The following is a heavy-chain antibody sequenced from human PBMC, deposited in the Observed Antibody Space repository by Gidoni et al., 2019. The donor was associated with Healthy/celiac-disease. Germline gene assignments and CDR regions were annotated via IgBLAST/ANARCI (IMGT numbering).Heavy chain of an antibody. CDR2: IYPGDSDT. V-gene: IGHV5-51*01. Sequence: EVQLLQSAAEGNKPGQSLKIPCQGSGYSFTSYWIGWVRQMPGKGLEWMGIIYPGDSDTGYSPSFQGQVTISADKSINTAYLQWSSLKASETAMYYCARHVLRYFDWSPLGIDYWGQGTLVTVSS. J-gene: IGHJ4*02. CDR3: ARHVLRYFDWSPLGIDY. D-gene: IGHD3-9*01. CDR1: GYSFTSYW.